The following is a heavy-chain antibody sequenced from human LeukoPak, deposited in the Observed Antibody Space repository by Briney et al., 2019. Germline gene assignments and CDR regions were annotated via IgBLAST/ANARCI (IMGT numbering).Heavy chain of an antibody. V-gene: IGHV3-7*01. CDR2: IKQDGSEK. D-gene: IGHD2-2*02. CDR3: ASGYCSSTSCYRAFDY. CDR1: GFTFSNYW. J-gene: IGHJ4*02. Sequence: GGSLRLSCAASGFTFSNYWMSWVRQAPGKGLEWVANIKQDGSEKYYVDSVKGRFTISRDNAKNSLYLQMNSLRAEDTAVYYCASGYCSSTSCYRAFDYWGQGTLVTVSS.